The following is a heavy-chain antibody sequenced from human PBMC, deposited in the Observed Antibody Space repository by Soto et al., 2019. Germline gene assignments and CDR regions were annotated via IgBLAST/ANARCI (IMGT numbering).Heavy chain of an antibody. CDR1: GGTLSSLV. V-gene: IGHV1-69*13. CDR2: IIHIFGTA. CDR3: ARAPADYYDSSGYYHY. Sequence: GASVKVSCKALGGTLSSLVFSWVRRAPGQGLEWMGGIIHIFGTANYAQKFQGRVTITADESTSTDYMELSSLRSEDTAVYYCARAPADYYDSSGYYHYWGQGTMVTVS. J-gene: IGHJ4*02. D-gene: IGHD3-22*01.